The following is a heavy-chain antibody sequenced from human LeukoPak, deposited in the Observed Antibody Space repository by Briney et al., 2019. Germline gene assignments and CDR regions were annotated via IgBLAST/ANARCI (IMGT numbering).Heavy chain of an antibody. CDR3: ARDGIKVTQGYFFDY. J-gene: IGHJ4*02. V-gene: IGHV4-61*02. Sequence: PSETLSLTCTVSGGSISSGSYYWSWLRQPAGTGLEWIGRIYTSGSTNYNPSLKSRVTISLDTSKNQLSLKLSSVTAADTAVYYCARDGIKVTQGYFFDYWGQGTLVTVSS. CDR2: IYTSGST. CDR1: GGSISSGSYY. D-gene: IGHD2-21*02.